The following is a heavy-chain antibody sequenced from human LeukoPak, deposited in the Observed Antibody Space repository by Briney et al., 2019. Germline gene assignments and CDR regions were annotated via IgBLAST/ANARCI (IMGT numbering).Heavy chain of an antibody. CDR1: GFTFSSFA. D-gene: IGHD2/OR15-2a*01. J-gene: IGHJ4*02. CDR2: ISRNGGST. CDR3: VKDLRSDFMGVLSRYLSY. V-gene: IGHV3-64D*09. Sequence: GGSLRHSCSASGFTFSSFAMHWVRQAPGKGLEYVSAISRNGGSTYYADSVKGRFTISRDNSKSTLYLQMSSLRAEDTAVYLCVKDLRSDFMGVLSRYLSYWGQGTLVTVPS.